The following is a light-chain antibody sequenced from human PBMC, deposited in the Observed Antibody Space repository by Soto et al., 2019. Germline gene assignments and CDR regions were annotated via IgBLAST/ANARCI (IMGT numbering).Light chain of an antibody. CDR2: EGS. V-gene: IGLV2-23*01. CDR1: SSDVGSYNL. CDR3: CSYAGSSSYV. Sequence: QSALTQPASVSGSTGQSITISCTGTSSDVGSYNLVSWYQQHPGKAPKLMIYEGSKRPSGVSNRFSGSKSGNTASLTISGLQAEDDADYYCCSYAGSSSYVFGTGTKLTVL. J-gene: IGLJ1*01.